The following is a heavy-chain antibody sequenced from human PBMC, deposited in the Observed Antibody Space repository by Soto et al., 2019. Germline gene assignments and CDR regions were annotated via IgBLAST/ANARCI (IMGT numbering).Heavy chain of an antibody. J-gene: IGHJ6*02. CDR3: ARDIGRRYSYGRTYYYYYGMDV. CDR1: GFTFSSYA. CDR2: ISYDGSNK. D-gene: IGHD5-18*01. V-gene: IGHV3-30-3*01. Sequence: LRLSCAASGFTFSSYAMHWVRQAPGKGLEWVAVISYDGSNKYYADSVKGRFTISRDNSKNTLYLQMNSLRAEDTAVYYCARDIGRRYSYGRTYYYYYGMDVWGQGTTVTVSS.